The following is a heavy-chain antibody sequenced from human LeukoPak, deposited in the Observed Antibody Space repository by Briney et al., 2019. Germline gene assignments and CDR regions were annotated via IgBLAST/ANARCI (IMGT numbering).Heavy chain of an antibody. J-gene: IGHJ6*02. CDR2: ISGSGGST. CDR3: AKVHYDYVWGSYRPLYYYGMDV. CDR1: GFTFSSYA. V-gene: IGHV3-23*01. Sequence: GGSLRLSCAASGFTFSSYAMSWVRQAPGKGLEWVSAISGSGGSTYYADSVKGRFTISRDNSKNTLYLQMTSLSAEDTAVYYCAKVHYDYVWGSYRPLYYYGMDVWGQGTTVTVSS. D-gene: IGHD3-16*02.